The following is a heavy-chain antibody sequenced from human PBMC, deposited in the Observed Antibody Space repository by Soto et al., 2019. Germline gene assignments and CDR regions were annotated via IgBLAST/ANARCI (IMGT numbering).Heavy chain of an antibody. D-gene: IGHD6-19*01. CDR3: ATTSGWREFDF. V-gene: IGHV3-23*01. J-gene: IGHJ4*02. Sequence: EVQPLESGGHLVQPGGSLRLSLAASGFTFSTYVMTWVRQAPGKGLEWVSTITGSGTNVYYADSVKGRFTISRDSSTCTLYLQMNSLRAEDTAVYYCATTSGWREFDFWVQGTLVTVSS. CDR1: GFTFSTYV. CDR2: ITGSGTNV.